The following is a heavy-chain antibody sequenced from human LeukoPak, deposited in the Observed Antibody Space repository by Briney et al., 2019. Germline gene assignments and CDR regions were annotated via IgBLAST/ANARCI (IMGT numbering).Heavy chain of an antibody. CDR1: GFTFSDYY. Sequence: NPGGSLRLSCAASGFTFSDYYMSWIRQAPGKGLEWVSYISSSGSTIYYADSVKGRFTISRDNAKNSVSLQMNSLRAEDTAVYYCARRTVVVPAAKNYYGMDVWGQGTTVTVSS. CDR3: ARRTVVVPAAKNYYGMDV. J-gene: IGHJ6*02. D-gene: IGHD2-2*01. CDR2: ISSSGSTI. V-gene: IGHV3-11*01.